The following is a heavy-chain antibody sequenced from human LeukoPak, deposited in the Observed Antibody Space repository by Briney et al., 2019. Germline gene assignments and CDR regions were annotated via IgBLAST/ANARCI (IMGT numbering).Heavy chain of an antibody. CDR1: GFSLSTSGVG. Sequence: SGPTLVKPTQTLTLTCTFSGFSLSTSGVGVGWIRQPPEKAPEWLALIYWDDGKRYSPSLKSRLTITKDTSKNQVVLTMTNMDPVDTATYYCAISRRGKIFDYWGQGTLVTVSS. J-gene: IGHJ4*02. V-gene: IGHV2-5*02. CDR2: IYWDDGK. D-gene: IGHD3-16*01. CDR3: AISRRGKIFDY.